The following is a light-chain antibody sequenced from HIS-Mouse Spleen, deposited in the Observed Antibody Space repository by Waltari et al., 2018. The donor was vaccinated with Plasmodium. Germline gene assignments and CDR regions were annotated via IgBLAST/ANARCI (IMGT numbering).Light chain of an antibody. CDR2: DVS. J-gene: IGLJ1*01. CDR1: SSVVGGYNY. V-gene: IGLV2-14*03. CDR3: SSYTSSSTLNYV. Sequence: QSALTQPASVSGSPGQSITISCTGTSSVVGGYNYVYWYQHHPGKAHQLMFFDVSNRPSWVANHLSGSKSGNTASLTISGLQAEDEADYYCSSYTSSSTLNYVFGTGTKVTVL.